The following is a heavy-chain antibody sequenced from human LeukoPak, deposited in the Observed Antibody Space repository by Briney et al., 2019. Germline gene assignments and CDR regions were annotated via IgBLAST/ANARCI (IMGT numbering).Heavy chain of an antibody. CDR1: GFTFSSYA. CDR2: FSGSGGST. CDR3: AKVPTAVAASRIYFDY. D-gene: IGHD6-19*01. J-gene: IGHJ4*02. Sequence: GGSLRLSCAASGFTFSSYAMSWVRQAPGKGLEWVSTFSGSGGSTYYADSVKGRFTSSRDNSKNTLFLQMNSLRAEDTAIYYCAKVPTAVAASRIYFDYWGQGTLVTVSS. V-gene: IGHV3-23*01.